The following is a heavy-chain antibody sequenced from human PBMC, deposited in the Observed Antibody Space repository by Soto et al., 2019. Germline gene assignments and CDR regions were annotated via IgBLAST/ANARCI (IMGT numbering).Heavy chain of an antibody. CDR3: ARHERLHYAFDI. Sequence: SETLSLTCTVSGGSISSSNYYWGWIRQPPGKGLELIGSIDYSGSTYYNPSLRSRVTISVDTSKNQFSLKLSSVTAADTAVYYCARHERLHYAFDIWGQGTMVTVSS. CDR1: GGSISSSNYY. D-gene: IGHD2-15*01. V-gene: IGHV4-39*01. J-gene: IGHJ3*02. CDR2: IDYSGST.